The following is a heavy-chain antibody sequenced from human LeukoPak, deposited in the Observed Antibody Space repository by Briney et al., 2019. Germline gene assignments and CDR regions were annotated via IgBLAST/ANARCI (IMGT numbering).Heavy chain of an antibody. Sequence: SETLSLTCTVSGGSISSYYWSWIRQPPGKGLEWIGYISYSGSTNYNPSLKSRVTISVDTSKNQFSLNLSSVTAADTAVYYCARVSSVGSLFDYWGQGTLVTVSS. CDR2: ISYSGST. J-gene: IGHJ4*02. CDR3: ARVSSVGSLFDY. D-gene: IGHD3-10*01. CDR1: GGSISSYY. V-gene: IGHV4-59*01.